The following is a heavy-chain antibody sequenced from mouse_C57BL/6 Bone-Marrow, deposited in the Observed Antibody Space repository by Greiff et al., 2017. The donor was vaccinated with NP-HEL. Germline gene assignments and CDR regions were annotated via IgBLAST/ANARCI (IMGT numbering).Heavy chain of an antibody. V-gene: IGHV1-54*01. CDR3: ARGDYGSNYYAMDY. CDR1: GYAFTDYF. D-gene: IGHD1-1*01. CDR2: INPGSGGT. J-gene: IGHJ4*01. Sequence: QVQLQQSGAELVRPGTSVKVSCKASGYAFTDYFIHWVKQRPGQGLEWIGVINPGSGGTNYNEKFKGKATMTADKSSSTAYLHLSSLTSEDSAGYFSARGDYGSNYYAMDYWGKGTTVTVSS.